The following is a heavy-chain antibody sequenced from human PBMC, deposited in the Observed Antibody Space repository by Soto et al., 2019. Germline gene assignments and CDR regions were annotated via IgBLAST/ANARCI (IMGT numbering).Heavy chain of an antibody. Sequence: PSETLSPTCAVSGASIRSYHRSFLRQPAGKGLEWIGRIQHTGNTNYNPSLKSRVTMSADTSKNQISLKMTSVTAADTAVYFCAKDVSSRRWFDPWGQGVRVTVSS. CDR3: AKDVSSRRWFDP. V-gene: IGHV4-4*07. CDR1: GASIRSYH. CDR2: IQHTGNT. D-gene: IGHD3-16*01. J-gene: IGHJ5*02.